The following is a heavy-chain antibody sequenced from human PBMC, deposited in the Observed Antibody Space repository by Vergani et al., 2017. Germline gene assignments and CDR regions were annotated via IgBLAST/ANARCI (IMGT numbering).Heavy chain of an antibody. CDR3: ERGNSSSWPLDY. J-gene: IGHJ4*02. D-gene: IGHD6-13*01. V-gene: IGHV4-61*02. CDR1: GGSTSSGLYY. CDR2: VYSSGST. Sequence: QVQLQESGPGLVKPSQTLSLTCTVSGGSTSSGLYYWSWIRQPAGKGLEWIGRVYSSGSTHYNPSLKSRVTISVDTSKNQFSLQLRSVTAADTAVYFCERGNSSSWPLDYWGQGTLVTVSS.